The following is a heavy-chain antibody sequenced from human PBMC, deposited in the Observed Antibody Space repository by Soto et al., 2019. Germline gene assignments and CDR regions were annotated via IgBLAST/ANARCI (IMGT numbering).Heavy chain of an antibody. J-gene: IGHJ5*02. CDR1: GFSLSTSGVG. D-gene: IGHD6-19*01. CDR2: IYWNDDK. V-gene: IGHV2-5*01. Sequence: QITLKESGPTLVKPTQTLTLTCTFSGFSLSTSGVGVGWIRQPPGKALEWLALIYWNDDKRYSPSLKSRLTITKDTSKNQVVLTMTNMDPVDTATYYCAHSNDREGAVAGTGWFDPWGQGTLVTVSS. CDR3: AHSNDREGAVAGTGWFDP.